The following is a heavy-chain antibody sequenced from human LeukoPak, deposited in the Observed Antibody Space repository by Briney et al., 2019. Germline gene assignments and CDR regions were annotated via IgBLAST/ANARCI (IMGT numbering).Heavy chain of an antibody. Sequence: PSETLSLTCIVPGGSISRYYWSWIRQPAEEGLGWIGRIYPSGSTNYNPSLKRRVTMSMDTSKNQFCLKLSAVTAADTAVYYCARGRAVADCNPIDYWGQGTLVTVSS. D-gene: IGHD6-19*01. J-gene: IGHJ4*02. CDR2: IYPSGST. CDR3: ARGRAVADCNPIDY. V-gene: IGHV4-4*07. CDR1: GGSISRYY.